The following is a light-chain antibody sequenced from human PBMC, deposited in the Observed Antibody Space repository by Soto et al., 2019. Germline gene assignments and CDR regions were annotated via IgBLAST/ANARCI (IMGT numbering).Light chain of an antibody. V-gene: IGKV3-20*01. J-gene: IGKJ5*01. CDR2: GAS. Sequence: EIVLTQSPGTLSLSPGDTATLSCRASQTVYSNYLAWYQQKPGQAPRLLISGASNRATGIPGRFSGSGSGTDFTLTISRLEPEDFAVYYCQQFGSSPPITFGQGTRLESK. CDR1: QTVYSNY. CDR3: QQFGSSPPIT.